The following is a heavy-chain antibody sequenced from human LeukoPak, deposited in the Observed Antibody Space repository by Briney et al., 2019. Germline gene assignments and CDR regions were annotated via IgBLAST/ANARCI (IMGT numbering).Heavy chain of an antibody. CDR2: IYTSGRS. CDR1: GGSVSSYY. J-gene: IGHJ3*02. Sequence: SETLSLTCTVSGGSVSSYYWSWIRQPAGKGLEWIGRIYTSGRSDYNPSLKSRVTMSVDTSKNQFSLKLSSVTAADTAVYYCARDKVRDSSGYYDAFDIWGQGTMVTVSS. V-gene: IGHV4-4*07. D-gene: IGHD3-22*01. CDR3: ARDKVRDSSGYYDAFDI.